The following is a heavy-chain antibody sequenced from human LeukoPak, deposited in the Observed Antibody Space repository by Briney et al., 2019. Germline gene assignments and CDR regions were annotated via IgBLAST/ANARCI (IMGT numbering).Heavy chain of an antibody. J-gene: IGHJ4*02. CDR2: IYSGGST. V-gene: IGHV3-66*01. CDR1: GFTVSSNY. D-gene: IGHD6-19*01. CDR3: ARDSSGWYDY. Sequence: GGSLRLSCAASGFTVSSNYMSWVRQAPGKGLEWVSVIYSGGSTYYADSMKGRFTISRDNSKNTLYLQMNSLRAEDTAVYYCARDSSGWYDYWGQGTLVTVSS.